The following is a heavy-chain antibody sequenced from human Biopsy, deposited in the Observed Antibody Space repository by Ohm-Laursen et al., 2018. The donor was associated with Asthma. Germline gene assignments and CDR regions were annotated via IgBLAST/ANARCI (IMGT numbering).Heavy chain of an antibody. CDR2: ISSSGSSK. V-gene: IGHV3-11*01. CDR1: GFSFGDFF. J-gene: IGHJ6*02. D-gene: IGHD6-13*01. CDR3: ARVLESSSRGPFYFFTLDV. Sequence: GSLRLSCTASGFSFGDFFMTWVRQAPGKGLEWVASISSSGSSKYPSESVMGRCTISRDNIQKSITLELSSLRVEDTAIYYCARVLESSSRGPFYFFTLDVWGQGTPVAVSS.